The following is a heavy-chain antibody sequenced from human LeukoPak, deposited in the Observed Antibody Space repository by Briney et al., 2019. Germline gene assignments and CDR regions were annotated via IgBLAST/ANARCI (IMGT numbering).Heavy chain of an antibody. D-gene: IGHD4-23*01. CDR1: GFTFKNYW. CDR3: ARGEGKFDS. J-gene: IGHJ4*02. Sequence: GGSLRLSCAASGFTFKNYWMSWVRQAPGKGLEWVGNIKQDGSETYYVDSVKGRFTISRDNAKNSLYLQINSLRVEDTAVYYCARGEGKFDSWGQGTLVTVSS. CDR2: IKQDGSET. V-gene: IGHV3-7*01.